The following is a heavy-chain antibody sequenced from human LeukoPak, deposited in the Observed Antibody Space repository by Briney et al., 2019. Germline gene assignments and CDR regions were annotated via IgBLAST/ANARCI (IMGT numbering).Heavy chain of an antibody. Sequence: ASVKVSCKASGYTFTTYGISWVRQAPGQGLEWMGWISAYNGNTNYAQKFQGRVTITADKSTSTAYMELSSLRSEDTAVYYCARDLVRYSSGWYPSYYFDYWGQGTLVTVSS. V-gene: IGHV1-18*01. CDR1: GYTFTTYG. D-gene: IGHD6-19*01. J-gene: IGHJ4*02. CDR3: ARDLVRYSSGWYPSYYFDY. CDR2: ISAYNGNT.